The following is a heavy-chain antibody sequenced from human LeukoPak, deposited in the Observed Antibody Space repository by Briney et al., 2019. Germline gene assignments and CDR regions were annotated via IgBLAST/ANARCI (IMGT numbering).Heavy chain of an antibody. CDR2: INPNSGDT. Sequence: GASVKVSCKASGFTFSYYYIHWVRQAPGQGLEWMGWINPNSGDTSYAQKFQGRVTMTGDTSISTAYMELSRLRSDDTAVYYCARVRYSAATSGRIYYYFDYWGQGTLVTVSS. D-gene: IGHD6-25*01. V-gene: IGHV1-2*02. CDR3: ARVRYSAATSGRIYYYFDY. CDR1: GFTFSYYY. J-gene: IGHJ4*02.